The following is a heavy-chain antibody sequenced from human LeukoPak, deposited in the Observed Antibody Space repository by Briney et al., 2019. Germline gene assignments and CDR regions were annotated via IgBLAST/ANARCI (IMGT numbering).Heavy chain of an antibody. J-gene: IGHJ4*02. CDR1: GFTFSSYW. Sequence: PGGSLRLSCAASGFTFSSYWMHWVRQAPEKGLVWVSLINSDGSSTSYADSVEGRFTISRDNAKNTLYLQMNSLRAEDTAVYYCAREDELQWELRPLDYWGQGTLVTVSS. V-gene: IGHV3-74*01. CDR2: INSDGSST. CDR3: AREDELQWELRPLDY. D-gene: IGHD1-26*01.